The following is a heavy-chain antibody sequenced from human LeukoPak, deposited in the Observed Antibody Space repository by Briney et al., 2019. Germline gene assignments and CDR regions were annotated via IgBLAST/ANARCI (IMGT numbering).Heavy chain of an antibody. CDR3: AKSRSSSSTSCYNY. V-gene: IGHV3-23*01. J-gene: IGHJ4*02. CDR1: GFPFSSYA. CDR2: ISGSGAST. Sequence: EPGGSLRLSCAASGFPFSSYAMNWVRQAPGKGLEWVSAISGSGASTYYADSVKDRFTLSRDDSKNTLYLQMNSLRAEDTAVYYCAKSRSSSSTSCYNYWGQGTLVTVSS. D-gene: IGHD2-2*02.